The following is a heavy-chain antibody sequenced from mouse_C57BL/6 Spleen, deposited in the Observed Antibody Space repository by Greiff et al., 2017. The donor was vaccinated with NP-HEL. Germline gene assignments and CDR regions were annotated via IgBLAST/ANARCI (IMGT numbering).Heavy chain of an antibody. V-gene: IGHV3-6*01. CDR2: ISYDGSN. Sequence: EVQLQESGPGLVKPSQSLSLTCSVTGYSITSGYYWNWIRQFPGNKLEWMGYISYDGSNNYNPSLKNRISITRDTSKNQFFLKLNSVTTEDTATYYCARAEYYGSSSWYFDVWGTGTTVTVSS. CDR1: GYSITSGYY. J-gene: IGHJ1*03. D-gene: IGHD1-1*01. CDR3: ARAEYYGSSSWYFDV.